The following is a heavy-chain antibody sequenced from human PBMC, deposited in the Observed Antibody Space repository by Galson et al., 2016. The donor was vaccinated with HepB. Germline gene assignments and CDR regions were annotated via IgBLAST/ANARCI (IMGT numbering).Heavy chain of an antibody. Sequence: SETLSLTCIVSNGSITSSNWWSWVRQPPGKGLEWIGDIHHTGSSTYNPSLKGRLTISVDKSNNQLSLRLTSVTAADTAVYYCARERPDFSDTTGYSGGFDNWGRGTLVTVSS. CDR1: NGSITSSNW. CDR3: ARERPDFSDTTGYSGGFDN. CDR2: IHHTGSS. J-gene: IGHJ4*02. D-gene: IGHD3-22*01. V-gene: IGHV4/OR15-8*01.